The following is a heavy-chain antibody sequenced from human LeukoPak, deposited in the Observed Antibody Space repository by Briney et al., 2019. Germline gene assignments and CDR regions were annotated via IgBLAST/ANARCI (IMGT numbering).Heavy chain of an antibody. CDR3: ARGDYGGANFDH. CDR2: IGTAGDT. Sequence: GGSLRLSCAASGFTFSSYDMHWVRQATGKGLEWVSAIGTAGDTYYPGSVKGRFTISRENAKNSLYLQMNSLRAGDTAVYYCARGDYGGANFDHWGQGTLVTVSS. D-gene: IGHD4-23*01. CDR1: GFTFSSYD. J-gene: IGHJ4*02. V-gene: IGHV3-13*01.